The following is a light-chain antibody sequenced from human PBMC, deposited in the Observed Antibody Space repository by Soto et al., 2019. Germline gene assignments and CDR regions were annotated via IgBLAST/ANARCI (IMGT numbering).Light chain of an antibody. CDR2: EVS. CDR3: SSYAGSNNWN. V-gene: IGLV2-8*01. J-gene: IGLJ1*01. Sequence: QSALTQPPSASGSPGQSVTISCTGTSSDVGDYNYVSWYQQHPGKAPKLMIYEVSKWPSGVPDRFSGSKSGNTASLTVSGLQAEDEADYYCSSYAGSNNWNFGTGTKLTVL. CDR1: SSDVGDYNY.